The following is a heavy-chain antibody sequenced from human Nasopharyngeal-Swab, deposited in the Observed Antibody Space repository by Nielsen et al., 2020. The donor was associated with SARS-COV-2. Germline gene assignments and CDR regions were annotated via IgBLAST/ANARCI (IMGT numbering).Heavy chain of an antibody. J-gene: IGHJ4*02. CDR3: ARGSRSGINNYSSGWYFFDY. CDR2: IYYSGGT. V-gene: IGHV4-31*02. D-gene: IGHD6-19*01. Sequence: WIRQPPGKGLEWIGYIYYSGGTYYNPSLKSRVTISVDTSKNQFSLKLSSVTAADTAVYYCARGSRSGINNYSSGWYFFDYWGQGALVTVSS.